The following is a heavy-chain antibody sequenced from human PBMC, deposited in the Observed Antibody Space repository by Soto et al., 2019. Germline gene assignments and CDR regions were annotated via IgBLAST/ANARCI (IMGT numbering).Heavy chain of an antibody. CDR3: ARGPSRVATITPLDY. CDR1: GYTFTSYY. D-gene: IGHD5-12*01. J-gene: IGHJ4*02. CDR2: MNPNSGNT. Sequence: ASVKVSCKASGYTFTSYYMHWVRQAPGQGLEWMGWMNPNSGNTGYAQKFQGRVTMTRNTSISTAYMELSSLRSEDTAVYYCARGPSRVATITPLDYWGQGTLVTVSS. V-gene: IGHV1-8*02.